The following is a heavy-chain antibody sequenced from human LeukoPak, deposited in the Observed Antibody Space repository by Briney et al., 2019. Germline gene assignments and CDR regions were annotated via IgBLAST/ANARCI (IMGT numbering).Heavy chain of an antibody. Sequence: KSGGSLRLSCAASGFTFSSYGMSWVRQAPGKGLEWVSSISSSSSYIYYADSVKGRFTISRDNAKNSLYLQMNSLRAEDTAVYYCARGGQQLVSDGTADFDYWGQGTLVTVSS. V-gene: IGHV3-21*01. D-gene: IGHD6-13*01. CDR1: GFTFSSYG. J-gene: IGHJ4*02. CDR3: ARGGQQLVSDGTADFDY. CDR2: ISSSSSYI.